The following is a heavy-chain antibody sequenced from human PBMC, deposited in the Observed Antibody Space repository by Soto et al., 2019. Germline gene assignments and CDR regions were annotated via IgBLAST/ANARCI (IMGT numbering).Heavy chain of an antibody. D-gene: IGHD3-16*02. J-gene: IGHJ4*02. CDR1: GYTFTSYA. V-gene: IGHV1-3*01. Sequence: QVQLVQSGAEVKKPGASVKVSCKASGYTFTSYAIHWVRQAPGQRLEWMGWINAGNGNTKYSQKFQGRVTITRDTSASTAYMELSSLRSEDTAVYVCVWGSYRYTEVSDYWGQGTLVTVSS. CDR2: INAGNGNT. CDR3: VWGSYRYTEVSDY.